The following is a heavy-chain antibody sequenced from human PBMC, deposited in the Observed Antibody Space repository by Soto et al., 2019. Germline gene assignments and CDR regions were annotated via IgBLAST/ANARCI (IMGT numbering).Heavy chain of an antibody. CDR2: MSAYNGNT. V-gene: IGHV1-18*01. CDR1: GYTFTSYG. J-gene: IGHJ6*02. D-gene: IGHD3-22*01. Sequence: QVQLVQSGAEVKKPGASVKVSCKASGYTFTSYGISWVRQAPGQGLEWMGWMSAYNGNTNYAQKLQGRVTMTTDTYTSTADMELRSLRSDDTAVYYCAREGDYYESSGYSAYSYYYGMDVWGQGTTVTVSS. CDR3: AREGDYYESSGYSAYSYYYGMDV.